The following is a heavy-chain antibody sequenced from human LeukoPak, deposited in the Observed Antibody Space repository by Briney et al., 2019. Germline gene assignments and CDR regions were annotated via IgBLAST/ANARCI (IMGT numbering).Heavy chain of an antibody. D-gene: IGHD3-22*01. CDR2: INPNSGGT. J-gene: IGHJ4*02. CDR3: ARAGARNYYDSSGSFDY. Sequence: ASVKVSCKASGYTFTGYYMHWVRQAPGQGLEWMLWINPNSGGTNYAQKFQGRVTMTRDTSISTAYMELSRLRSDDTAVYYCARAGARNYYDSSGSFDYWGQGTLVTVSS. V-gene: IGHV1-2*02. CDR1: GYTFTGYY.